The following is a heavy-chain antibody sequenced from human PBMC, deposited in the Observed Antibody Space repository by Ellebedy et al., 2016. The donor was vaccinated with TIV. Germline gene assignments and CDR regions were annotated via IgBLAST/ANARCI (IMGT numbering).Heavy chain of an antibody. Sequence: AASVKVSCKVSGYTLTELSMHWVRHAPGKGLEWMGGFDPEDGETIYAQKFQGRVTMTEDTSTDTAYMELSSLRSEDTAVYYCATVMTTVTNDAFHIWGQGTMVTVSS. D-gene: IGHD4-17*01. CDR1: GYTLTELS. J-gene: IGHJ3*02. V-gene: IGHV1-24*01. CDR2: FDPEDGET. CDR3: ATVMTTVTNDAFHI.